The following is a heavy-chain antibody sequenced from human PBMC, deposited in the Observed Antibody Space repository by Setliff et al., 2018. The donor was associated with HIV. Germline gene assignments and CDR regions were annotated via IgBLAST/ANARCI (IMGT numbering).Heavy chain of an antibody. J-gene: IGHJ6*02. Sequence: PSETLSLTCTVSGGSISSGTYYWSWIRQPAGKGLEWIGRIHTSGSTNYNPSLKSRVTISVDTSKNQFSLKLSSVTAADTAVYYCARDLTVTDNGMDVWGQGTTVTVS. V-gene: IGHV4-61*02. CDR3: ARDLTVTDNGMDV. D-gene: IGHD4-4*01. CDR2: IHTSGST. CDR1: GGSISSGTYY.